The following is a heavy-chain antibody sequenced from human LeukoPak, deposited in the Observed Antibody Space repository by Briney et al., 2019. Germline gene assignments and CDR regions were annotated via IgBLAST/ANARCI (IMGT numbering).Heavy chain of an antibody. J-gene: IGHJ4*02. D-gene: IGHD2-15*01. V-gene: IGHV5-51*01. Sequence: GAPLKISCKGSGSRFTSYWIGWVRQMPGKGLEWMGIIYPGDSDTRYSPSFQGQVTISADKSISTAYLQWSSLKASDTAMYYCARVVPHHRGYYFDYWGQGTLVTVSS. CDR1: GSRFTSYW. CDR2: IYPGDSDT. CDR3: ARVVPHHRGYYFDY.